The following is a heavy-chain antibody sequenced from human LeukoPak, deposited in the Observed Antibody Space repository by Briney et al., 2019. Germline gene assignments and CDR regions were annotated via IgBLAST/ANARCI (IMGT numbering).Heavy chain of an antibody. D-gene: IGHD3-16*01. CDR1: GFTFNSYA. Sequence: GGSLTLSCAASGFTFNSYAMTWVRQAPGKGLEWVSSITGSGGSTYYVDSEKGRFTISRDNSRNTLLLQMNSLRAEDAALYYCAKAPPIITLIGFGYYFDSWGLGTLVTVSS. J-gene: IGHJ4*02. V-gene: IGHV3-23*01. CDR2: ITGSGGST. CDR3: AKAPPIITLIGFGYYFDS.